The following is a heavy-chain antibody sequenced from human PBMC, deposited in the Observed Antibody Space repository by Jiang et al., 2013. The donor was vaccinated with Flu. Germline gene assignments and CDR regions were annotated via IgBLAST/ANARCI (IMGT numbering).Heavy chain of an antibody. CDR3: ARWRNPLGIDP. CDR1: GGSISSGSYY. Sequence: PGLVKPSQTLSLTCTVSGGSISSGSYYWSWIRQHPGKGLEWIGYIYYSGSTNYNPSLKSRVTISVDTSKNQFSLKLSSVTAADTAVYYCARWRNPLGIDPWGQGTLVTVSS. V-gene: IGHV4-31*03. J-gene: IGHJ5*02. D-gene: IGHD1-14*01. CDR2: IYYSGST.